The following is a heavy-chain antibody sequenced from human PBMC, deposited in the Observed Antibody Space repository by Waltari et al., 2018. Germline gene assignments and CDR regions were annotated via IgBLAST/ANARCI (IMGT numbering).Heavy chain of an antibody. CDR1: GFTFSSYS. Sequence: EVQLVESGGGLVKPGGSLRLSCAASGFTFSSYSMNWVRQAPGKGREWVSAISSSSSYIYYADSVKGRFTISRDNAKNSLYLQMNSLRAEDTAVYYCASSSNYVPFDPWGQGTLVTVSS. J-gene: IGHJ5*02. D-gene: IGHD4-4*01. CDR2: ISSSSSYI. V-gene: IGHV3-21*01. CDR3: ASSSNYVPFDP.